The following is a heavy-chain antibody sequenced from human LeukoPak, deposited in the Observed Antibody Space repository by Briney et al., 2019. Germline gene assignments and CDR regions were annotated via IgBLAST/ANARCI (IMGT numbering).Heavy chain of an antibody. CDR1: GGSISNYY. CDR3: ARDIPLGYSSSWYARTYYYYYMDV. J-gene: IGHJ6*03. CDR2: IYSSGST. D-gene: IGHD6-13*01. V-gene: IGHV4-4*07. Sequence: PSETLSLTCTVSGGSISNYYWSWIRQPAGKGLEWIGRIYSSGSTNYNSSLKSRITMSVDTSKNQFSLKLSSVTAADTAVYYCARDIPLGYSSSWYARTYYYYYMDVWGKGTTVTISS.